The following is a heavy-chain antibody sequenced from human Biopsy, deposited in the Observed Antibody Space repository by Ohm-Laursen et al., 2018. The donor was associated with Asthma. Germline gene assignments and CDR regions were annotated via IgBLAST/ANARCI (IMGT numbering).Heavy chain of an antibody. Sequence: GSLRLSCTASGFTFSSYALTWVRQAPGQGLEWVSGISGGGGLQYYADSVKGRFTISRDNSKDTLYLQVNSLRGDDTAVYYCARGKTWGRSYYFDYWGQGTLVTVSS. CDR3: ARGKTWGRSYYFDY. CDR2: ISGGGGLQ. J-gene: IGHJ4*02. V-gene: IGHV3-23*01. CDR1: GFTFSSYA. D-gene: IGHD6-6*01.